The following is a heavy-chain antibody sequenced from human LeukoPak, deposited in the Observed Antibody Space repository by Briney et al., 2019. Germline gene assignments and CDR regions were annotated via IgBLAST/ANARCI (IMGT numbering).Heavy chain of an antibody. CDR2: IRYDGSNK. J-gene: IGHJ4*02. Sequence: PGGSLRLSCAASGFTFSSYAMSWVRQAPGKGLEWVAFIRYDGSNKYYADSVKGRFTISRDNSKNTLYLQMNSLRAEDTAVYYCAKFPYSSGNCPYWGQGTLVTVSS. CDR3: AKFPYSSGNCPY. D-gene: IGHD6-19*01. V-gene: IGHV3-30*02. CDR1: GFTFSSYA.